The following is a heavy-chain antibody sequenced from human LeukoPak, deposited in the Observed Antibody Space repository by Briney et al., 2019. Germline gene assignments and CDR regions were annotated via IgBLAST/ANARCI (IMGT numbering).Heavy chain of an antibody. CDR2: IYYTGSTN. Sequence: PSETLSLTCTVSGSTIRSYYLRWMRQPPGKGLECMGYIYYTGSTNYNYNPSLKSRVTISVDTSKNQFSLKLSSVTAADTAVYYCARHGPRRDGYNYDYWGPGTLVTVSS. J-gene: IGHJ4*02. V-gene: IGHV4-59*08. D-gene: IGHD5-24*01. CDR3: ARHGPRRDGYNYDY. CDR1: GSTIRSYY.